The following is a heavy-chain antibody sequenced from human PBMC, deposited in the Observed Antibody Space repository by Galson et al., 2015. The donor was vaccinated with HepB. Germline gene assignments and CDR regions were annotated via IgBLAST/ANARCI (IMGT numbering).Heavy chain of an antibody. CDR2: INPNSGGT. V-gene: IGHV1-2*06. J-gene: IGHJ4*02. CDR1: GYTFTGYY. D-gene: IGHD3-16*02. CDR3: ARDQIYGYTWGSYRFDY. Sequence: SVKVSCKASGYTFTGYYIHWVRQAPGQGLEWMGRINPNSGGTNYAQKFQGRVTMTRDTSISTAYMELSRLRSDDTAVYYCARDQIYGYTWGSYRFDYWGQGTLVTVSS.